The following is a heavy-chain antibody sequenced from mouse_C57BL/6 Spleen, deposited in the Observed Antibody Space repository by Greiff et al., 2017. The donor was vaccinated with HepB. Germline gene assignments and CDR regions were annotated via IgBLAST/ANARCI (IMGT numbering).Heavy chain of an antibody. D-gene: IGHD2-3*01. V-gene: IGHV1-22*01. J-gene: IGHJ1*03. CDR2: INPNNGGT. CDR1: GYTFTDYN. CDR3: AREVDGYHWYFDV. Sequence: SGPELVKPGASVKMSCKASGYTFTDYNMHWVKQSHGKSLEWIGYINPNNGGTSYNQKFKGKATLTVNKSSSTAYMELRSLTSEDSAVYYCAREVDGYHWYFDVWGTGTTVTVSS.